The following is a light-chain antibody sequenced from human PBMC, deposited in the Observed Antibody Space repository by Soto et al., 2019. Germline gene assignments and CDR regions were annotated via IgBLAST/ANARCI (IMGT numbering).Light chain of an antibody. CDR2: AAS. CDR3: RQDNNYPRT. Sequence: AIEMTQSPSSLSVAVGDRVTITCRASQDIRNALGWYQQKPRKAPNLLIYAASSLHTGVPSRFSGSGSGSYFTLTISGLQPDYFATYYCRQDNNYPRTFGRGTKVEVK. V-gene: IGKV1-6*02. CDR1: QDIRNA. J-gene: IGKJ1*01.